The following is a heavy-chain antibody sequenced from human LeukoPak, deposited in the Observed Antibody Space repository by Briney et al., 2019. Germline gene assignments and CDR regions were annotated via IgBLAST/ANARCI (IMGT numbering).Heavy chain of an antibody. V-gene: IGHV4-59*08. CDR2: IYYSGST. D-gene: IGHD3-22*01. CDR3: ARLRDSSGRGHYYFDS. Sequence: SETLSLTCTVSGGSISSYYWSWIRQPPGKGLEWIGYIYYSGSTNYNPSLKSRVTISVDTSKNQFSLKLTSVTAADTAVYYCARLRDSSGRGHYYFDSWGQGSLVTVSS. CDR1: GGSISSYY. J-gene: IGHJ4*02.